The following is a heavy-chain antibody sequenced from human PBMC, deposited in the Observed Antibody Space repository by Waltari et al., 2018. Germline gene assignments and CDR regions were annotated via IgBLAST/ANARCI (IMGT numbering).Heavy chain of an antibody. J-gene: IGHJ4*02. CDR2: IEGVGGRT. Sequence: EVQLGESGGGVVRPGASLKLPCPASGCTFENYGINWVRQSPGRGLEWVSGIEGVGGRTTHAGSVEGRFTIARGSAKNSLYLQMTSLRGEDTAFYYCVRVGFRPHGNTWGYYLDYWGQGPPVTV. D-gene: IGHD2-15*01. CDR1: GCTFENYG. V-gene: IGHV3-20*04. CDR3: VRVGFRPHGNTWGYYLDY.